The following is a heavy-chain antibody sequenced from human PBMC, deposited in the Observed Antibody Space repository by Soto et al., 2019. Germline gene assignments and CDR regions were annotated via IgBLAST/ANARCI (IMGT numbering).Heavy chain of an antibody. CDR1: GFTFSSYA. CDR2: INSRGGST. CDR3: AKDRSSTSCYACDH. J-gene: IGHJ4*02. D-gene: IGHD2-2*01. Sequence: EVQLLESGGGLVQPGGSLRLSCAASGFTFSSYAMSWVRQAPGKGLEWVSAINSRGGSTYYADSVKGRFTISRDSSKNTLHLQMNSLISEDTAVYYCAKDRSSTSCYACDHWGQGTLNTVFS. V-gene: IGHV3-23*01.